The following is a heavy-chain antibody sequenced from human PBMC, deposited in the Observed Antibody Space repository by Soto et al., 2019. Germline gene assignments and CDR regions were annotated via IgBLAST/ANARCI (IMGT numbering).Heavy chain of an antibody. Sequence: SETLSLTCTVSGGSISSGDYYWSWIRQPPGKGLEWIGYIYYSGSTYYNPSLKSRVTISVDTSKNQFSLKLSSVTAADTAVYYCARLLVRGAFYGMDVWGQGTTVTVSS. CDR2: IYYSGST. CDR3: ARLLVRGAFYGMDV. CDR1: GGSISSGDYY. J-gene: IGHJ6*02. V-gene: IGHV4-30-4*01. D-gene: IGHD3-10*01.